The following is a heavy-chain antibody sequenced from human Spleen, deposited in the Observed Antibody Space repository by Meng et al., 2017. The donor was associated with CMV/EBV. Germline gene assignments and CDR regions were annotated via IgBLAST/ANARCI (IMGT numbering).Heavy chain of an antibody. J-gene: IGHJ6*02. Sequence: GESLKISCAASGFNFSSYSMNWVRQAPGKGLEWVSSISSSSSYIYYADSVKGRFTISRDNAKNSLYLQMNSLRAEDTAVYYCARLNYYGMDVWGQGTTVTVSS. CDR1: GFNFSSYS. CDR3: ARLNYYGMDV. V-gene: IGHV3-21*01. D-gene: IGHD3-16*01. CDR2: ISSSSSYI.